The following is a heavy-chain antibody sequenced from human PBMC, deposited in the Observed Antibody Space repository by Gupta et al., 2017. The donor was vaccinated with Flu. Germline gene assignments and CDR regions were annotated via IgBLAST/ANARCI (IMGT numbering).Heavy chain of an antibody. J-gene: IGHJ6*02. CDR3: AKEHVLADDYGSIYYFYYGMDV. D-gene: IGHD4-17*01. CDR2: ISHDGSNK. CDR1: KFTFNTYG. Sequence: QVQLVESGGGVVQPGRSLRLSCVASKFTFNTYGMHWVRQAPGKGLEWVAVISHDGSNKYYADSVKGRFTISRDNSKNTLYLQMNSLRGEDTGVYYCAKEHVLADDYGSIYYFYYGMDVWGQGTKVTVSS. V-gene: IGHV3-30*18.